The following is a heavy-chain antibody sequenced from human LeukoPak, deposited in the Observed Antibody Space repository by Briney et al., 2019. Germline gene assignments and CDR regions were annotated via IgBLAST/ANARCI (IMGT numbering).Heavy chain of an antibody. CDR3: AKVALYDSSGYPYYYYYGMDV. J-gene: IGHJ6*02. CDR1: GFTFSSYA. Sequence: GGSLRLSCAASGFTFSSYAMSWVRQAPGKGLEWVSAISGSGGSTYYADSVKGRFTISRDNSKNTLHLQMNSLRAEDTAVYYCAKVALYDSSGYPYYYYYGMDVWGQGTTVTVSS. V-gene: IGHV3-23*01. CDR2: ISGSGGST. D-gene: IGHD3-22*01.